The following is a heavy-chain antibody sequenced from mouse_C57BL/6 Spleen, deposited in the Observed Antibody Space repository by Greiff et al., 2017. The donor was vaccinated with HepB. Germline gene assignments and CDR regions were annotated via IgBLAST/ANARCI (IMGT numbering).Heavy chain of an antibody. CDR2: INPNNGGT. CDR3: ARPITCSMFAY. V-gene: IGHV1-26*01. J-gene: IGHJ3*01. CDR1: GYTFTDYY. Sequence: VQLQQSGPELVKPGASVKISCKASGYTFTDYYMNWVKQSHGKSLEWIGDINPNNGGTSYNQKFKGKATLTVDKSSSTAYMELRSLTSEDSAVYYCARPITCSMFAYWGQGTLVTVSA. D-gene: IGHD1-1*01.